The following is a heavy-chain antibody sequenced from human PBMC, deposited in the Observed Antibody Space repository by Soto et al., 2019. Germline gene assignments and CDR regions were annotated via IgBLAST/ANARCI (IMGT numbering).Heavy chain of an antibody. J-gene: IGHJ4*02. D-gene: IGHD6-19*01. Sequence: SETLSLTCTVSGGAIRNSIYHWGWIRQPPGKGLEWIGTIYYDGSVAYSPSLKSRVTLSVDTSRNHFSVKINSVTAADTAVYFCARHRIAVAGPLDYWGQGTLVTVSS. CDR2: IYYDGSV. CDR1: GGAIRNSIYH. CDR3: ARHRIAVAGPLDY. V-gene: IGHV4-39*01.